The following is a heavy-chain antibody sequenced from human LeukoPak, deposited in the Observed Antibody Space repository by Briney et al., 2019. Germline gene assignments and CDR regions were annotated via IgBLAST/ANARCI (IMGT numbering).Heavy chain of an antibody. D-gene: IGHD3-10*01. CDR1: GGSVSSGSYY. Sequence: PSETLSLTCTVSGGSVSSGSYYWSWIRQPPGKRLEWIGYIYYSGNTNYNPSLKSRVTISIDTSKNQFSLRLSSVTAADTAVYYCARVGDGNFDYWGQGTLVTVSS. J-gene: IGHJ4*02. V-gene: IGHV4-61*01. CDR3: ARVGDGNFDY. CDR2: IYYSGNT.